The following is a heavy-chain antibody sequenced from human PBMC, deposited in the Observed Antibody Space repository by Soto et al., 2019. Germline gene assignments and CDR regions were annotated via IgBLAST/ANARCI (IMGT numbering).Heavy chain of an antibody. CDR2: IKPSGGGT. J-gene: IGHJ5*02. V-gene: IGHV1-46*01. CDR3: ARVRRITGTTQDNWFDH. Sequence: ASVKVSCKASGYMFTSYYMHWVRQPPGQGLEWMGIIKPSGGGTSYAQKFEGRVTMTRDTSTSTDDLELSSLRSEDTAVYYCARVRRITGTTQDNWFDHWGQGTLVTVSS. CDR1: GYMFTSYY. D-gene: IGHD1-7*01.